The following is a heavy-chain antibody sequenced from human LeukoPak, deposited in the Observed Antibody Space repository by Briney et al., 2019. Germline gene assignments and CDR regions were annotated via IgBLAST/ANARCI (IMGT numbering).Heavy chain of an antibody. CDR2: IIPIFGTA. V-gene: IGHV1-69*06. CDR1: GGTFSSYA. J-gene: IGHJ4*02. CDR3: ARDLSIAARRPYFDY. D-gene: IGHD6-6*01. Sequence: ASVKVSCKASGGTFSSYAISWVRQAPGQGLEWMGGIIPIFGTANYAQKFQGRVTITADKSTSTAYMELSSLRSDDTAVYYCARDLSIAARRPYFDYWGQGTLVTVSS.